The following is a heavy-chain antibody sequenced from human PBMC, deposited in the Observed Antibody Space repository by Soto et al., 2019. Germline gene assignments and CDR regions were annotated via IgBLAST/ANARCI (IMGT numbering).Heavy chain of an antibody. J-gene: IGHJ4*02. V-gene: IGHV3-23*01. CDR3: AKGVVVPAAFSY. CDR2: ISGSGGST. CDR1: GLIFSSYA. Sequence: GFLRLSCAASGLIFSSYAMGWVRQAPGKGLEGVSAISGSGGSTYYADSVKGRFTISRDNSKNTLYLQMNSLRAEDTAVYYCAKGVVVPAAFSYWGQGTLVTVSS. D-gene: IGHD2-2*01.